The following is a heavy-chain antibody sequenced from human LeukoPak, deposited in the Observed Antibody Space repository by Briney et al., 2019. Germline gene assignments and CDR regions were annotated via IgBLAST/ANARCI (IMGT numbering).Heavy chain of an antibody. J-gene: IGHJ5*02. V-gene: IGHV3-21*06. D-gene: IGHD3-10*02. Sequence: SSTHIYYADSIQGRFTISRDNAENSLYLQMNSLRAEDTAVYYCARHVVKDWPDPWGQGTLVTVSS. CDR3: ARHVVKDWPDP. CDR2: SSTHI.